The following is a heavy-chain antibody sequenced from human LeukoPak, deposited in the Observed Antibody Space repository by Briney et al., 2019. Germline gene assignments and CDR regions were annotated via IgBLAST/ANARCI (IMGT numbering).Heavy chain of an antibody. CDR1: GFSFSSYV. D-gene: IGHD4-11*01. CDR3: AKPGTTVTTAPFDY. CDR2: VSGSSGST. Sequence: GGSLRLSCAAAGFSFSSYVMSWVRQAPGKGLEWVSAVSGSSGSTYYADSVKGRFTISRDNSKNTLYLQMNSLRAEDTAVYYCAKPGTTVTTAPFDYWGQGTLVTVSS. V-gene: IGHV3-23*01. J-gene: IGHJ4*02.